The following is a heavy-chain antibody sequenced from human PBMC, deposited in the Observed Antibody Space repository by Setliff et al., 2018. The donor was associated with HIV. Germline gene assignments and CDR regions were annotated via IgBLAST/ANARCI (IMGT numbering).Heavy chain of an antibody. Sequence: SVKVSCKASGGTLSTYGISWVRQAPGQGLEWMGGIIPVLGNTTYAQNFQGRVTLTRDTSTSTVYMELSRLKSEDTAVYYCARDRERGQYSRSAVGGYYYYYMDVWGKGTTVTVSS. CDR1: GGTLSTYG. V-gene: IGHV1-69*10. J-gene: IGHJ6*03. D-gene: IGHD6-6*01. CDR2: IIPVLGNT. CDR3: ARDRERGQYSRSAVGGYYYYYMDV.